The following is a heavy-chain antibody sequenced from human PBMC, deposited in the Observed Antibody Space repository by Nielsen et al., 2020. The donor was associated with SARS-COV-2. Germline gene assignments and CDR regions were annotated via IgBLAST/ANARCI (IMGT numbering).Heavy chain of an antibody. J-gene: IGHJ4*02. CDR3: AKASTYYYDSSGYSDY. CDR1: GFTFSNYA. Sequence: GESLKISCAASGFTFSNYAMSWVRQAPGKGLEWVSAISGSGGSTYYADSVKGRFTISRDNSKNTLYLQMNSLRAEDTAVYYCAKASTYYYDSSGYSDYWGQGTLVTVSS. CDR2: ISGSGGST. V-gene: IGHV3-23*01. D-gene: IGHD3-22*01.